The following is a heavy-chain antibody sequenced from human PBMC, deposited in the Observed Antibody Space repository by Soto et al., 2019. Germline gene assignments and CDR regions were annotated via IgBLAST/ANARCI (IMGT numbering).Heavy chain of an antibody. D-gene: IGHD4-17*01. Sequence: QVQLVQSGAEVKKPGSSVKVSCTASGGTFSSYAISWVRQAPGQGLEWMGGIIPIFGTANYAQKFQGRVTITAAESTSTAYMELSSLRAEDTAVYYCARDSGGTTVAGGMDVLGHGTTVTVSS. CDR1: GGTFSSYA. CDR3: ARDSGGTTVAGGMDV. J-gene: IGHJ6*02. V-gene: IGHV1-69*01. CDR2: IIPIFGTA.